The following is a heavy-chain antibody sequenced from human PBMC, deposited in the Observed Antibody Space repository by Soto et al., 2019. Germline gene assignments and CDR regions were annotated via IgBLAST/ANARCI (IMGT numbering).Heavy chain of an antibody. CDR1: VGSISSGGYY. CDR3: ATVERYCSSTSCYMPPAAPPPQNWFEP. J-gene: IGHJ5*02. V-gene: IGHV4-31*03. D-gene: IGHD2-2*02. CDR2: IYYSGST. Sequence: PXETLSLTCTFSVGSISSGGYYCSWIRQHPGKGLEWIGYIYYSGSTYYNPSLKSRVTISVDTSKNQFSLKLSSVTAADTAVYYCATVERYCSSTSCYMPPAAPPPQNWFEPWGQGTLCNVSS.